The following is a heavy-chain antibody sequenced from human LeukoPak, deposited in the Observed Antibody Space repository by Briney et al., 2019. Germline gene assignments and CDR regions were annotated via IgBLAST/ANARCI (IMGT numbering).Heavy chain of an antibody. D-gene: IGHD4-17*01. CDR1: GYTFTGYY. CDR3: ARTTYGDSSFDY. Sequence: ASVKVSCKASGYTFTGYYMHWVRQAPGQGLEWMGWINPNSGGTNYAQKFQGRVTVTRDTSISTAYMELSRLRSDDTAVYYCARTTYGDSSFDYWGQGTLVTVSS. CDR2: INPNSGGT. V-gene: IGHV1-2*02. J-gene: IGHJ4*02.